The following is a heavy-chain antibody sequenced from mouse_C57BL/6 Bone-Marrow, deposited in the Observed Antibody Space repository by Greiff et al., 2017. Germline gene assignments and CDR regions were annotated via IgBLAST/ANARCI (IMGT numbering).Heavy chain of an antibody. V-gene: IGHV1-64*01. CDR2: IHPNSGST. CDR1: GYTFTSYW. J-gene: IGHJ1*03. D-gene: IGHD2-1*01. Sequence: LQQPGAELVKPGASVKLSCKASGYTFTSYWMHWVKQRPGQGLEWIGMIHPNSGSTNYNEKFKSKATLTVDKSSSTAYMQLSSLTSEDSAVYYCARSDYGNYEWYFDVWGTGTTVTVSS. CDR3: ARSDYGNYEWYFDV.